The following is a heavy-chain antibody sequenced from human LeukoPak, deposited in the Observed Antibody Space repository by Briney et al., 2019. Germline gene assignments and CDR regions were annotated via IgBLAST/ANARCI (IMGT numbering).Heavy chain of an antibody. CDR2: IYYSGST. V-gene: IGHV4-39*01. CDR1: GGSISSSSYY. CDR3: ARPDSSGWYGRGIGFDY. J-gene: IGHJ4*02. D-gene: IGHD6-19*01. Sequence: PSETLSLTCTVSGGSISSSSYYWGWIRQPPGKGLEWIGSIYYSGSTYYNPSLKSRVTISIDTSKNQFSLKLSSVTAADTAVYYCARPDSSGWYGRGIGFDYWGQGTLVTVSS.